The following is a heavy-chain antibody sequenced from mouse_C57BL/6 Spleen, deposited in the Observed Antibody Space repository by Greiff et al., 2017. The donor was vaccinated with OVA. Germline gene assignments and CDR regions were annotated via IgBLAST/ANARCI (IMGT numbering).Heavy chain of an antibody. V-gene: IGHV1-80*01. J-gene: IGHJ2*01. CDR2: IYPGDGDT. Sequence: VKLMESGAELVKPGASVKISCKASGYAFSSYWMNWVKQRPGKGLEWIGQIYPGDGDTNYNGKFKGKATLTADKSSSTAYMQLSSLTSEDSAVYFCASIYYDYEGFDYWGQGTTLTVSS. CDR1: GYAFSSYW. CDR3: ASIYYDYEGFDY. D-gene: IGHD2-4*01.